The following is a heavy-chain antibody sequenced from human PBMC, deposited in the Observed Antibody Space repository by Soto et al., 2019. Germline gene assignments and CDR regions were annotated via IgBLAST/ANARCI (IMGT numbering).Heavy chain of an antibody. Sequence: EVQLVETGGGLIQPGRSRRLSCAASGFTVSNNYMTWVRQGPGKGLEWVSVIYSDGSTYYADSVKGRFTISRDNSKNTLYLQMNSLRAEDTAVYYCARGTLYDSNGYFYYYLDYWGQGTLVTVSS. D-gene: IGHD3-22*01. J-gene: IGHJ4*02. CDR1: GFTVSNNY. CDR3: ARGTLYDSNGYFYYYLDY. CDR2: IYSDGST. V-gene: IGHV3-53*02.